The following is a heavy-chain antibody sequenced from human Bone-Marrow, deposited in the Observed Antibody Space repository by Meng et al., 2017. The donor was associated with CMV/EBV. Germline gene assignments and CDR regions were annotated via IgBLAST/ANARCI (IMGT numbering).Heavy chain of an antibody. Sequence: ASVKVSCKASGYTFTSYGISWVRQAPGQGLEWMGIINPSGGSTSYAQKFQGRVTMTRDTSTSTVYMELSSLRSEDTAVYYCARGGEIAAAGTRWFDPWGQGTLVTVSS. D-gene: IGHD6-13*01. CDR3: ARGGEIAAAGTRWFDP. CDR2: INPSGGST. CDR1: GYTFTSYG. V-gene: IGHV1-46*01. J-gene: IGHJ5*02.